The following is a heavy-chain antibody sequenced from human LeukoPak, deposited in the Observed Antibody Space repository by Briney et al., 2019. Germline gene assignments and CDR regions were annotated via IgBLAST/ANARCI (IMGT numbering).Heavy chain of an antibody. CDR1: GFAFSRPA. D-gene: IGHD1-7*01. CDR3: AKRRGLEVLYYYYMDV. J-gene: IGHJ6*03. CDR2: IRSKPNNYAT. Sequence: GGSLTLSCAASGFAFSRPAMHWLRQAPGKGLEWVGRIRSKPNNYATTYSASVQGRFSISRDDSKNMTFLHMNSLKAEDTAVYYCAKRRGLEVLYYYYMDVWGKGTTVTVSS. V-gene: IGHV3-73*01.